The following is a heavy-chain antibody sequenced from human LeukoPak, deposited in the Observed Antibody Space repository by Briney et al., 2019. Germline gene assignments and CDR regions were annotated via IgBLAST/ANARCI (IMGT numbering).Heavy chain of an antibody. CDR2: IKQDGSEK. CDR3: ARVVWYSSGWYGANNWFDP. J-gene: IGHJ5*02. D-gene: IGHD6-19*01. CDR1: GFTFSSYW. V-gene: IGHV3-7*01. Sequence: GGSLRLSCAASGFTFSSYWMSWVRQAPGKGLEWVANIKQDGSEKYYVDSVKGRFTISRDNAKNSLYLQMNSLRAEDTAVYYCARVVWYSSGWYGANNWFDPWGQGTLVTVSS.